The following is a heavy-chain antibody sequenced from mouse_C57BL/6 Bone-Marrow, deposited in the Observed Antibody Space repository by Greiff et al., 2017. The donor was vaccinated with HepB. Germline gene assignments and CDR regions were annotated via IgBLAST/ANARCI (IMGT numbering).Heavy chain of an antibody. CDR3: SRSDIYYDYDVAIDY. CDR1: GYTFTSYW. V-gene: IGHV1-52*01. D-gene: IGHD2-4*01. J-gene: IGHJ4*01. Sequence: QVQLQQPGAELVRPGSSVKLSCKASGYTFTSYWMHWVKQRPIQGLEWIGNIDPSDSETHYNQKFKDKATLTVDKSSSTAYMQLSSLTSEDSAVYYCSRSDIYYDYDVAIDYWDQGTSITVSS. CDR2: IDPSDSET.